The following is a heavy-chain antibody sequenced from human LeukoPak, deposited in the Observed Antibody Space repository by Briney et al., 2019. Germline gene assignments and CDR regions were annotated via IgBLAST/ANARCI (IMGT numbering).Heavy chain of an antibody. CDR3: TGGYDFWSGYWAS. J-gene: IGHJ5*02. CDR1: GGTFSSYA. D-gene: IGHD3-3*01. CDR2: IIPIFGPA. Sequence: GASGKVSCKASGGTFSSYATSWVRHAPEQGLGWMGGIIPIFGPANYAQKFQGRVIPTAESTRTAYWTLSSMSSEATAVFYFTGGYDFWSGYWASWGQGTLVTVCS. V-gene: IGHV1-69*05.